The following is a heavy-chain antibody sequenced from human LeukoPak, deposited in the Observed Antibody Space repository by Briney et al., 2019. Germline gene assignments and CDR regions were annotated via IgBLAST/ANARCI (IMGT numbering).Heavy chain of an antibody. V-gene: IGHV3-64D*09. Sequence: QAGGSLRLSCSASGFNFRRYAMQWVRQAPGKGLEYVSGINDNGGRTHYGDSVKGRFNIYRENSKNTLHLQMSTQRAEHTPLYYCVQVVCGSYAFDYWGQGILVTVAS. CDR3: VQVVCGSYAFDY. J-gene: IGHJ4*02. D-gene: IGHD1-26*01. CDR1: GFNFRRYA. CDR2: INDNGGRT.